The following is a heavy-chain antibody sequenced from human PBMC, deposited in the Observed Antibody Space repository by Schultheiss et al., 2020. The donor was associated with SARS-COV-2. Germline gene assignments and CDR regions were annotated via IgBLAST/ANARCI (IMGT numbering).Heavy chain of an antibody. Sequence: SETLSLTCTVSGGSISSYYWSWIRQPPGKGLEWIGYIYYSGSTNYNPSLKSRVTISVDTSKNQFSLQLNSVTPEDTAVYYCARVPHGDSDDIDHWGQGTLVTVSS. CDR2: IYYSGST. CDR1: GGSISSYY. V-gene: IGHV4-59*12. D-gene: IGHD4-17*01. CDR3: ARVPHGDSDDIDH. J-gene: IGHJ4*02.